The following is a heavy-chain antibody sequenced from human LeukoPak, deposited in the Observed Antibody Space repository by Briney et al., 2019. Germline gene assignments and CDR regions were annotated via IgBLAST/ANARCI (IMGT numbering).Heavy chain of an antibody. V-gene: IGHV4-4*07. J-gene: IGHJ4*02. Sequence: SVTLSLTCTVSGASVSDYYWGWVRQPAGKGLDWIGRIYSSESNPHTNYNPSLKSRVTLSVDTSTNQVSLKLNSVTAADTAVYYCTRDWTRLSSVFWGQGVLVTVSS. CDR3: TRDWTRLSSVF. CDR2: IYSSESNPHT. D-gene: IGHD3/OR15-3a*01. CDR1: GASVSDYY.